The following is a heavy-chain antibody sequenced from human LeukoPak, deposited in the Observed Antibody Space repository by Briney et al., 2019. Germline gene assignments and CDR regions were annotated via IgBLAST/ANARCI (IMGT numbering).Heavy chain of an antibody. Sequence: GGSLRLSCAASGFTFSNYAMSWVRQAPGKGLEWVSAISGSGGSTYYADSVKGRFTISRDNSKNTLYLQMNSLRAEDTAVYYCAKSWGYSGYDWLVYWGQGTLVTVSS. CDR1: GFTFSNYA. CDR2: ISGSGGST. V-gene: IGHV3-23*01. CDR3: AKSWGYSGYDWLVY. D-gene: IGHD5-12*01. J-gene: IGHJ4*02.